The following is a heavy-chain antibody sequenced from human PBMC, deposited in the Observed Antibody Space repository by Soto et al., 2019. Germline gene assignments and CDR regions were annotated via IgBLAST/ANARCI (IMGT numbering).Heavy chain of an antibody. CDR2: ITYNGDT. D-gene: IGHD3-22*01. J-gene: IGHJ4*02. CDR1: GYTFTSYG. V-gene: IGHV1-18*01. Sequence: QVQLVQSGAEVKKPGASVKVSCKASGYTFTSYGISWVRQAPGQGLEWMGWITYNGDTNYPQKLQGRVTMTTDTSTSTAYMELRSLRSDDTAMYYCARAVITRYGVLDYWGQGTLLTLSS. CDR3: ARAVITRYGVLDY.